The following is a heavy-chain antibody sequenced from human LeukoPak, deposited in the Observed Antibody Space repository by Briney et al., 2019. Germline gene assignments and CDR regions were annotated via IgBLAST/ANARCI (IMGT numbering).Heavy chain of an antibody. CDR3: AKGQLGGYWLYDY. J-gene: IGHJ4*02. D-gene: IGHD3-9*01. CDR2: ISYDGSNK. V-gene: IGHV3-30*04. CDR1: GFTFSSYA. Sequence: GGSLRLSCAASGFTFSSYAMHWVRQAPGKGLEWVALISYDGSNKYYADSVKGRFTISRDNSKNTLYLQMNSLRAEDTAVYYCAKGQLGGYWLYDYWGQGTLVTVSS.